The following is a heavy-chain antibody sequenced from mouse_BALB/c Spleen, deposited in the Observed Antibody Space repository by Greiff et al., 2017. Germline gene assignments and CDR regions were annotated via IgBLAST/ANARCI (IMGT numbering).Heavy chain of an antibody. D-gene: IGHD2-4*01. Sequence: EVMLVESGGGLVQPGGSRKLSCAASGFTFSSFGMHWVRQAPEKGLEWVAYISSGSSTIYYADTVKGRFTISRDNPKNTLFLQMTSLRSEDTAMYYCAREDYDGFAYWGQGTLVTVSA. CDR3: AREDYDGFAY. J-gene: IGHJ3*01. CDR2: ISSGSSTI. V-gene: IGHV5-17*02. CDR1: GFTFSSFG.